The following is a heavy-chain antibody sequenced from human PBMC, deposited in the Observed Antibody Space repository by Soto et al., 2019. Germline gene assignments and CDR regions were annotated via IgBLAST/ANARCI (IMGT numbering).Heavy chain of an antibody. CDR3: AKTDNFHSQSSGWANRFDS. V-gene: IGHV3-23*01. CDR2: ITSAGST. Sequence: EVQLLESGGDLAQPGGSLRLICAASGFTFSNCAMTWVRQSPGKGLEWVSTITSAGSTFYGDTVKGRFTISRDNSKSTLYLQMNSLGAEDTAVYYCAKTDNFHSQSSGWANRFDSWGQGTLVTVSS. CDR1: GFTFSNCA. D-gene: IGHD6-19*01. J-gene: IGHJ4*02.